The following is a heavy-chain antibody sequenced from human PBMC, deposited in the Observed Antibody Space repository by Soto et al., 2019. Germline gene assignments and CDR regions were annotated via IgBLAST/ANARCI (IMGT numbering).Heavy chain of an antibody. Sequence: GGSLRLSCAASGFTFSSYGMHWVRQAPGKGLEWVAVISYDGSNKYYADSVKGRFTISRDNSKNTLYLQMNSLRAEDTAVYYCAKNQNYYGSGSPGYWGQGT. CDR2: ISYDGSNK. D-gene: IGHD3-10*01. CDR3: AKNQNYYGSGSPGY. CDR1: GFTFSSYG. V-gene: IGHV3-30*18. J-gene: IGHJ4*02.